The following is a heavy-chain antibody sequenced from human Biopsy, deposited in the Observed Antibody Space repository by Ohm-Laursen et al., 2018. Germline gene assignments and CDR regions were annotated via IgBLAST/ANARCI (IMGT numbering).Heavy chain of an antibody. CDR2: IYYSGST. CDR3: ARATNSTGWPYYYFYGMDV. J-gene: IGHJ6*02. V-gene: IGHV4-59*01. Sequence: SETLSLTCTVSGGSISSDYWSWIRQTPGKGLEWIGYIYYSGSTNYNSSLKGRVTISVDTSKNQFSLRLNSVTAADTAVYYCARATNSTGWPYYYFYGMDVWGQGTTVTVSS. D-gene: IGHD2/OR15-2a*01. CDR1: GGSISSDY.